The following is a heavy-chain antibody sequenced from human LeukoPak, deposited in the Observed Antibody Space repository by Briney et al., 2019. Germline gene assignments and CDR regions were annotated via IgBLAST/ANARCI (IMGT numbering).Heavy chain of an antibody. Sequence: GGSLRLSCAASGFTFSSYAMSWVRQAPGKGQEWVSAISGSGGSTYYADSVKGRFTISRDNSKNTLYLQMNSLRAEDTAVYYCAKSTGYSSRGAFDYWGQGTLVTVSS. CDR3: AKSTGYSSRGAFDY. V-gene: IGHV3-23*01. CDR1: GFTFSSYA. CDR2: ISGSGGST. J-gene: IGHJ4*02. D-gene: IGHD6-13*01.